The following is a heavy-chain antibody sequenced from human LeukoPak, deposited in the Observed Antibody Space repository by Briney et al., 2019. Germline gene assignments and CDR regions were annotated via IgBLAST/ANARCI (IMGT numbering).Heavy chain of an antibody. Sequence: GGSLRLSCAAPGFTFSSYSMKWVRQAPGKGLGWVSPISSSSSYIYYADSVKGRFTISRDNAKNSLYLQMNSLRAEDTAVYYCARADFWSGQAHMDVWGKGTTVTVSS. CDR2: ISSSSSYI. V-gene: IGHV3-21*01. J-gene: IGHJ6*03. CDR1: GFTFSSYS. D-gene: IGHD3-3*01. CDR3: ARADFWSGQAHMDV.